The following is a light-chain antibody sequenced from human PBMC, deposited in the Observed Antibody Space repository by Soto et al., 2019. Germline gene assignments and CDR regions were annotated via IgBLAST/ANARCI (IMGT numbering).Light chain of an antibody. CDR3: TSYTSSNTVL. CDR2: EVS. CDR1: SSDVGGYDY. Sequence: QSALTQPASVSGSPGQSITISCTGTSSDVGGYDYVSWYQQHPGKAPKLMIYEVSNRPSGVSSRFSGSKSGNTASLTISGLQAEDEADYYCTSYTSSNTVLFGGGTKLTV. J-gene: IGLJ2*01. V-gene: IGLV2-14*01.